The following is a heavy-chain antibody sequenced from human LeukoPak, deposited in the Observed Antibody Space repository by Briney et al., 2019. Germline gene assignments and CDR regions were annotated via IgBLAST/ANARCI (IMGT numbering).Heavy chain of an antibody. Sequence: SETLSLTCTVSGGSISSGSYYWSWIRQPAGTGLEWIGRIYTSGSTNYNPSLKSRVTISVDTSKNQFSLKLSSVTAADTAVYYCARAWGYSLDYWDQGTLVTVSS. J-gene: IGHJ4*02. CDR3: ARAWGYSLDY. CDR1: GGSISSGSYY. V-gene: IGHV4-61*02. D-gene: IGHD3-22*01. CDR2: IYTSGST.